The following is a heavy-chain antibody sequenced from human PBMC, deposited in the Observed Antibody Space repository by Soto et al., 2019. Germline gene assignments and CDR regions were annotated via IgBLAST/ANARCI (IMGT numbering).Heavy chain of an antibody. CDR2: ISGSGGST. J-gene: IGHJ6*02. CDR3: VKDGRLNYYGMDV. V-gene: IGHV3-23*01. Sequence: GGSLRLSCAASGFTFSSYAMSWVRQAPGKGLEWVSAISGSGGSTYYADSVKGRFTISRDNSKNTLYLQMNSLRAEDTAVYYCVKDGRLNYYGMDVWGQGTTVTVSS. D-gene: IGHD1-1*01. CDR1: GFTFSSYA.